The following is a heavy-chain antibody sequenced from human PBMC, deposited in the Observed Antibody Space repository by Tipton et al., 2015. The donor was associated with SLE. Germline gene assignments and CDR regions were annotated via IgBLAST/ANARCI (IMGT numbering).Heavy chain of an antibody. D-gene: IGHD5-18*01. J-gene: IGHJ5*02. V-gene: IGHV4-39*07. CDR3: ARLHGYSYGLNWFDP. CDR2: IYYTGTTT. CDR1: GGSVSSSSKY. Sequence: TLSLTCTVSGGSVSSSSKYWAWIRQPPGKGLEWIGSIYYTGTTTYYNSFLKSRVTMSVDASKNQLSLRLTSVIAADTAVYYCARLHGYSYGLNWFDPWGQGTLISVSS.